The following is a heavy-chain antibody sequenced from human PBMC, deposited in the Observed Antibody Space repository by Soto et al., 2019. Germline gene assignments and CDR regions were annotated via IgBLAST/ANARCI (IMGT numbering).Heavy chain of an antibody. CDR3: ARVVVMITFGGVIVHDAFDI. V-gene: IGHV1-18*01. CDR1: GYTFTSYG. CDR2: ISAYNGNT. J-gene: IGHJ3*02. Sequence: QVQLVQSGAEVKKPGASVKVSCKASGYTFTSYGISWVRQAPGQGLEWMGWISAYNGNTNYAQKLQGRVTMTTDTATSTAYMELRSLRSDDTAVYYCARVVVMITFGGVIVHDAFDIWGQGTMVTVSS. D-gene: IGHD3-16*02.